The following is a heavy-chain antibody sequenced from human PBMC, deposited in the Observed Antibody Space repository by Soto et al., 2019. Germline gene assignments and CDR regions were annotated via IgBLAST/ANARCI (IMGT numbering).Heavy chain of an antibody. V-gene: IGHV3-15*01. D-gene: IGHD2-2*01. CDR2: IKSNAYGATT. CDR3: TPTLGYCSTSCT. Sequence: EVQLVESGGGLVKPGESLRLSCAASGFTFSNAWMNWVRQGPGKGLEWVGRIKSNAYGATTDYAAPVKGRFTISRDVSRDTLYLQMNSLKTEDTAVYYCTPTLGYCSTSCTWGQCSLVTVSS. J-gene: IGHJ1*01. CDR1: GFTFSNAW.